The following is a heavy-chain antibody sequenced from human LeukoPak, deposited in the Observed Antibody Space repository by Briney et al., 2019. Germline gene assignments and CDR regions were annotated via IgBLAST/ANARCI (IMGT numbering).Heavy chain of an antibody. J-gene: IGHJ4*02. CDR3: AKGTLPNSYGHPFYFDY. D-gene: IGHD5-18*01. V-gene: IGHV3-21*04. CDR1: GFTFSSYS. CDR2: ISSSSSYI. Sequence: PGGSLRLSCAASGFTFSSYSMNWVRQAPGKGLEWVSSISSSSSYIYYADSVKGRFTISRDNAKNSLYLQMNSLRAEDMALYYCAKGTLPNSYGHPFYFDYWGQGTLVTVSS.